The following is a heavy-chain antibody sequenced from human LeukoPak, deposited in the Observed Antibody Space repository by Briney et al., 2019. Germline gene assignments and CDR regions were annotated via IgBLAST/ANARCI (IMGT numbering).Heavy chain of an antibody. CDR3: AAGEPSRDYYDGSGYSLFDY. J-gene: IGHJ4*02. Sequence: SVKVSCKASGFTFTSSAVQWVRQARGQRLEWIGWIVVGSGNTNYAQKFQERVTITRDMSTSTAYMELSSLRSEDTAVYYCAAGEPSRDYYDGSGYSLFDYWGQGTLVTVSS. CDR2: IVVGSGNT. CDR1: GFTFTSSA. D-gene: IGHD3-22*01. V-gene: IGHV1-58*01.